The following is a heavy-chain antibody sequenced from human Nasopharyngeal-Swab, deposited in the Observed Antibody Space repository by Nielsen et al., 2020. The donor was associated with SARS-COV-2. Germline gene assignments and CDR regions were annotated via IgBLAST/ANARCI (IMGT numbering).Heavy chain of an antibody. CDR1: GFTFSSYA. V-gene: IGHV3-23*01. D-gene: IGHD5-18*01. J-gene: IGHJ4*02. Sequence: GESLKISCAASGFTFSSYAMSWVRQAPGKGLEWVSAISGSGGSTYYADSVKGRFTISRDNSKNTLYLQMNSLRAEDTAVYYWAKERKAMVSLAMGPDYWGQGTLVTVSS. CDR2: ISGSGGST. CDR3: AKERKAMVSLAMGPDY.